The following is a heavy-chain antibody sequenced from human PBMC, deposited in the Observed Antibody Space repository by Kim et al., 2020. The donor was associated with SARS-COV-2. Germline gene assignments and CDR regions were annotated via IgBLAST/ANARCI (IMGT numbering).Heavy chain of an antibody. CDR3: ATGDWNKGLFEY. V-gene: IGHV4-59*08. CDR2: VHKSGRI. J-gene: IGHJ4*02. Sequence: SETLSLTCTVSGASITGYYWSWIRQSPDKGLEWIAYVHKSGRIIYNPSLKSRVTISVDTSKNQFSLKLSSVTAADTAIYYCATGDWNKGLFEYWGQGTL. D-gene: IGHD1-1*01. CDR1: GASITGYY.